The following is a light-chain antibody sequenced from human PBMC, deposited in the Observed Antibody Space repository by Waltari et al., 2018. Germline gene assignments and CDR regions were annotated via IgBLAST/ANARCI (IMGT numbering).Light chain of an antibody. Sequence: QSVLTQPPSASGTPGQRVTISCFGSTSNIGSHYVSWYQHSPGTTPKLLIHKYDQRPSGVPDRFSGSVSGTSASLAISGLRSEDEADYYCTAWDDNLSVVFGGGTKLTVL. CDR3: TAWDDNLSVV. J-gene: IGLJ3*02. CDR2: KYD. CDR1: TSNIGSHY. V-gene: IGLV1-47*01.